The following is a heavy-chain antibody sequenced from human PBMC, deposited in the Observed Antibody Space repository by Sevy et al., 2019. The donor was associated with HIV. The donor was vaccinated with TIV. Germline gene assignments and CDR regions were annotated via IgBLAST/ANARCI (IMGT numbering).Heavy chain of an antibody. CDR1: GYSFTNYA. D-gene: IGHD3-10*01. Sequence: ASVKVSCKATGYSFTNYALHWVRQAPGQRLEWMGWINAGTGEIKQSQKFQGRVTITRDTSASTAYMELSSLRPEDTGMYYCARDPTRGYYYGMDVWGQGTTVTVSS. V-gene: IGHV1-3*01. CDR3: ARDPTRGYYYGMDV. CDR2: INAGTGEI. J-gene: IGHJ6*02.